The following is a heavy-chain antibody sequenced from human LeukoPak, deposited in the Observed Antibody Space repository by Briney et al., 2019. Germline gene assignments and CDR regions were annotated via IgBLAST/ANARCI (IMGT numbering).Heavy chain of an antibody. J-gene: IGHJ6*03. D-gene: IGHD5-24*01. CDR3: AREGRYRYGYNEYHSYMDI. CDR1: GGSITSSSYY. Sequence: SETLSLTCTVSGGSITSSSYYWGWIRQPPGKGLEWIGYIYYSGSTNYNPSLKSRVTISVDTSKNQFSLKLSSVTAAETAVYYCAREGRYRYGYNEYHSYMDIWGKGTTVTVSS. V-gene: IGHV4-61*01. CDR2: IYYSGST.